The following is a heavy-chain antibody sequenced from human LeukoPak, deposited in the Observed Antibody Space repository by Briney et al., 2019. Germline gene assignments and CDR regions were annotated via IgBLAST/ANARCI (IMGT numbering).Heavy chain of an antibody. Sequence: VASVKVSCKASGYTFSDYYIHWVRQAPGQGLQWMAWINSKTGGTNYAQNFQGRVTVSRETSISTAYLELSGLMSDDTAVYYCARSDSPRYYYYYYMDVWGKGTMVTVSS. CDR3: ARSDSPRYYYYYYMDV. J-gene: IGHJ6*03. D-gene: IGHD2-21*01. CDR1: GYTFSDYY. CDR2: INSKTGGT. V-gene: IGHV1-2*02.